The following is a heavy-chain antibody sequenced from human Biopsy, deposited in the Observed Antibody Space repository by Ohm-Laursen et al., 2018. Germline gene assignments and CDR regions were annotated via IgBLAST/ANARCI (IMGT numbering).Heavy chain of an antibody. CDR2: ISPNSGGT. J-gene: IGHJ3*01. D-gene: IGHD3-16*02. CDR1: GYTLTDLS. V-gene: IGHV1-2*02. CDR3: TRDIMNTIAGLVARSDVFDV. Sequence: ASVKVSCKVSGYTLTDLSMHWVRQAPGQGPEWMGWISPNSGGTNYAQKFQGRVSMTTDTSAATVYMELSSLTSDDTAVYYCTRDIMNTIAGLVARSDVFDVWGQGTMVTVSS.